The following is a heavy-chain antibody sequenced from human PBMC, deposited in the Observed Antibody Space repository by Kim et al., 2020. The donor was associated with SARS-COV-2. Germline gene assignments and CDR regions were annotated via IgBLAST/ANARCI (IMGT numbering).Heavy chain of an antibody. J-gene: IGHJ4*02. CDR1: GFTFSPYN. Sequence: GGSLRLSCVASGFTFSPYNMNWVRQAPGKGLEWISYINTVSSTMYYADSVKGRFSISRDNAKNSLYLQMSSLRAEDTAVYFCARDLGGPDYWGLGTLVIV. D-gene: IGHD3-16*01. CDR3: ARDLGGPDY. V-gene: IGHV3-48*04. CDR2: INTVSSTM.